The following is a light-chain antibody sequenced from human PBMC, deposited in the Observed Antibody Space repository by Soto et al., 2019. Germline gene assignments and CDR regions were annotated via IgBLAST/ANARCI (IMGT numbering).Light chain of an antibody. CDR2: GAS. CDR1: QDISNY. V-gene: IGKV1-27*01. Sequence: DIQMTQSPSSLCASVGDRVTITCRASQDISNYLAWYQRKPGKVPKLLIYGASTLQSGVPSRFIGSGSGTDFTLTISSLQPEDVATYYCQKYINAPWTFGQGTKVDIK. J-gene: IGKJ1*01. CDR3: QKYINAPWT.